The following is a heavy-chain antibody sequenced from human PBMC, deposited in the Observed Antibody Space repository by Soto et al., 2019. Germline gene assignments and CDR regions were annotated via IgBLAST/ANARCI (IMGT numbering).Heavy chain of an antibody. V-gene: IGHV3-33*01. CDR2: IWYDGSNK. Sequence: QVQLVESGGGVVQPGMSLRLSCAASGYTFIRYGMHWVRQGPGKGLEWVAVIWYDGSNKYYADSVKGRFTISRDNSKNTVFLQMDSLRVEDTALYYCARDGSGGAWGWFDPWGQGTLVSVSS. CDR3: ARDGSGGAWGWFDP. D-gene: IGHD3-10*01. J-gene: IGHJ5*02. CDR1: GYTFIRYG.